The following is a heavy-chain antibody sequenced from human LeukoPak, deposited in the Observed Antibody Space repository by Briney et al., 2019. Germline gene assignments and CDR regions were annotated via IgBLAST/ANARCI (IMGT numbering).Heavy chain of an antibody. Sequence: GGSLRLSCAASGFTFSSYAMHWVRQAPGKGLEYVSAISSNGGSTYYANSVKGRFTISRDNSKNTLYLQMGSLRAEDMAVYYCARGKPEGDYYFDYWGQGTLATVSS. CDR3: ARGKPEGDYYFDY. CDR1: GFTFSSYA. V-gene: IGHV3-64*01. J-gene: IGHJ4*02. CDR2: ISSNGGST. D-gene: IGHD1-14*01.